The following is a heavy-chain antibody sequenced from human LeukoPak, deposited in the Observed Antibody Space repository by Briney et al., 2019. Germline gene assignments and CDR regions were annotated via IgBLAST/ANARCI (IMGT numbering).Heavy chain of an antibody. V-gene: IGHV3-23*01. Sequence: PGGSLRLSCAASGFTFSNYAMYWVRQAPGKGLEWVSAISGTTHYADSVKGRFTISRDNSKNTLYLQMNSLRVEDTAVYYCAVWYYYDSSGYYPGNFDYWGQGTLVTVSS. CDR1: GFTFSNYA. J-gene: IGHJ4*02. CDR3: AVWYYYDSSGYYPGNFDY. D-gene: IGHD3-22*01. CDR2: ISGTT.